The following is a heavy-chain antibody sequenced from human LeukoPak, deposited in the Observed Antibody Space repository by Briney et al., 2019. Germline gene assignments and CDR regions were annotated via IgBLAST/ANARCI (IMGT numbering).Heavy chain of an antibody. Sequence: PSETLSLTCTVSGGSISSGGYYWSWIRQPPGKGLEWIGYIYHSGSTYYNPSLKSRVTISVDRSKNQFSLKLSSVTAADTAVYYCARVSSAQEMTGAIDYWGQGTLVTVSS. CDR1: GGSISSGGYY. CDR3: ARVSSAQEMTGAIDY. V-gene: IGHV4-30-2*01. J-gene: IGHJ4*02. D-gene: IGHD6-25*01. CDR2: IYHSGST.